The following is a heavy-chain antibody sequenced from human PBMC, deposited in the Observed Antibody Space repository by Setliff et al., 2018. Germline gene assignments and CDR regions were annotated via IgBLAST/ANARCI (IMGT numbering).Heavy chain of an antibody. CDR2: ISSSGSTI. D-gene: IGHD2-2*02. J-gene: IGHJ6*03. CDR1: GFTFSDYY. V-gene: IGHV3-11*04. CDR3: ARSSAPIKRDYMDV. Sequence: GGSLRLSCAASGFTFSDYYMSWIRQAPGKGLEWVSYISSSGSTIYYADSVKGRFTVSRDNAKNSLYLQMNSLRADDAAVYYCARSSAPIKRDYMDVWGKGTTVTVSS.